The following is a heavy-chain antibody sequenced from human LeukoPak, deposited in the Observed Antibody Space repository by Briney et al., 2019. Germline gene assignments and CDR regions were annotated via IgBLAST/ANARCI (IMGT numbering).Heavy chain of an antibody. J-gene: IGHJ5*02. D-gene: IGHD3-22*01. V-gene: IGHV1-69*13. CDR2: IIPIFGTA. Sequence: ASVKVSCKASGGTFSSYAISWVRQAPGQGLEWMGGIIPIFGTANYAQKFQGRVTITADESTSTAYMELSSLRSEDTAVYYCARLDSSVDDPWGQGTLVTVSS. CDR3: ARLDSSVDDP. CDR1: GGTFSSYA.